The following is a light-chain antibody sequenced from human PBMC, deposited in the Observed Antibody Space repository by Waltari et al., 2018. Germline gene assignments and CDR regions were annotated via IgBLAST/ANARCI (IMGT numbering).Light chain of an antibody. V-gene: IGLV2-14*03. J-gene: IGLJ1*01. Sequence: QSALTQPASVSGSPGQSITISCTGSSSAIGGYKYVSWFQQRPGKAPRLMIYDVTNRPSGVSSRFSGSKSGNTASLTISGLQPEDEADYYCGSFTSRSTHVFGPGTTVTVL. CDR2: DVT. CDR3: GSFTSRSTHV. CDR1: SSAIGGYKY.